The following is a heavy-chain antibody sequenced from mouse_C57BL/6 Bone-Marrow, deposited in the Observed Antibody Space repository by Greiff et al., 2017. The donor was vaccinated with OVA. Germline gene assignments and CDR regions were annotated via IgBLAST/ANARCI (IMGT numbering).Heavy chain of an antibody. CDR1: GYTFTSYW. J-gene: IGHJ4*01. Sequence: VQLQQPGAELVMPGASVKLSCKASGYTFTSYWMHWVKQRPGQGLEWIGEIDPSDSYTNYNQKFKGKSTLTVDKSSSTAYMQLSSLTSEDSADYYCAIAMDYWGQGTSVTVSS. V-gene: IGHV1-69*01. CDR3: AIAMDY. CDR2: IDPSDSYT.